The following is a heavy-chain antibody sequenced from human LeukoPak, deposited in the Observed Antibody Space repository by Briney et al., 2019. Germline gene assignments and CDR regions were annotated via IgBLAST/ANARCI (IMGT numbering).Heavy chain of an antibody. CDR3: ARGEEGGYTYGYWFDP. J-gene: IGHJ5*02. D-gene: IGHD5-18*01. Sequence: SETLSLTRAVYGESFSAYSWSWIRQPPGKGLEWIGDINHSGSTNYNPSLKSRVTISLDTSKNQFSLKLSSVAAADTAVYYYARGEEGGYTYGYWFDPWGQGTLVTVSS. CDR2: INHSGST. V-gene: IGHV4-34*01. CDR1: GESFSAYS.